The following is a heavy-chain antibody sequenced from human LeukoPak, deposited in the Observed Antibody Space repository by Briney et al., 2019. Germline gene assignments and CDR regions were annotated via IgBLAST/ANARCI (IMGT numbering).Heavy chain of an antibody. J-gene: IGHJ6*02. Sequence: SETLSPTCTVSGGSISSYYWSWIRQPPGKGLEWIGYIYYSGSTNYNPSLKSRVTISVDTSKNQFSLKLSSVTAADTAVYYCARDGYYDSSGFFPDVWGQGTTVTVSS. V-gene: IGHV4-59*01. CDR3: ARDGYYDSSGFFPDV. CDR2: IYYSGST. D-gene: IGHD3-22*01. CDR1: GGSISSYY.